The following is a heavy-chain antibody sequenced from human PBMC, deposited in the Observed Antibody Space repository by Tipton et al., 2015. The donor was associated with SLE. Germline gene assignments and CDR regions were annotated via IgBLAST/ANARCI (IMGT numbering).Heavy chain of an antibody. J-gene: IGHJ6*02. CDR3: ARVYYDSSGYTNYYGMDV. Sequence: QSGAEVKKPGSSVKVSCKASGGTFSSYAISWVRQAPGQGLEWMGGIIPIFGTANYAQKFQGRVTITADESTSTAYMELSSLRSDDTAVYYCARVYYDSSGYTNYYGMDVWGQGTTVTVSS. CDR2: IIPIFGTA. V-gene: IGHV1-69*01. CDR1: GGTFSSYA. D-gene: IGHD3-22*01.